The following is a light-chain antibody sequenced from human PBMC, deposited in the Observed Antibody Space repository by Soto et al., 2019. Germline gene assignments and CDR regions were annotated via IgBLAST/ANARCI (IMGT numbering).Light chain of an antibody. CDR3: LQNNRYPRT. J-gene: IGKJ1*01. CDR2: AAS. Sequence: DIQMTQSPSSLSASVGDRVTITCRASQGVRNYLGWYQQKPGKAPKRLIYAASSLQSGLPSRFSGSGSGTESPLTISRLQPEDFATYCRLQNNRYPRTFGQGTKVEIK. CDR1: QGVRNY. V-gene: IGKV1-17*01.